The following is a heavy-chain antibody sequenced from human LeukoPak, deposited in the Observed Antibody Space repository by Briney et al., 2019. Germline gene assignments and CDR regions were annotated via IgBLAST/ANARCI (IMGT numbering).Heavy chain of an antibody. J-gene: IGHJ6*03. CDR3: ARVRTSYYYYYYMDV. Sequence: SESLSLTCTVSGGSISSSSYYSGWLRQPPGKGLEWIGSIYYSGSTYYNPSLKTRLTISVDTSKNQFSLKLSSVTAADTAVYYCARVRTSYYYYYYMDVWGKGTTVTVSS. CDR1: GGSISSSSYY. CDR2: IYYSGST. V-gene: IGHV4-39*07.